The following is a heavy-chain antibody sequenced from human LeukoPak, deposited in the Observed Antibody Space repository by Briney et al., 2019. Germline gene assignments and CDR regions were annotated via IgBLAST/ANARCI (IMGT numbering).Heavy chain of an antibody. CDR2: ISYDGSNK. V-gene: IGHV3-30-3*01. D-gene: IGHD6-13*01. CDR1: GFTFSSYA. J-gene: IGHJ5*02. CDR3: ARGRYSSPPFDP. Sequence: GGSLRLSCAASGFTFSSYAMHWVRQAPGKGLEWVAVISYDGSNKYYADSVKGRFTISRDNSKNTLYLQMNSLRAEDTAVYYCARGRYSSPPFDPWGQGTLVTVSS.